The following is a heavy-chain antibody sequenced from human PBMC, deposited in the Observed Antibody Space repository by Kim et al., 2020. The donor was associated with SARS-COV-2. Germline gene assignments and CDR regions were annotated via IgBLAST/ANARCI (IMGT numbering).Heavy chain of an antibody. Sequence: SETLSLTCTVSGGSISSSSYYWGWIRQPPGKGLEWIGSIYYSGSTYYNPSLKSRVTISVDTSKNQFSLKLSSVTAADTAVYYCARQGVASLGYYYYGMDVWGQGTTVTVSS. CDR2: IYYSGST. V-gene: IGHV4-39*01. CDR1: GGSISSSSYY. D-gene: IGHD3-16*01. CDR3: ARQGVASLGYYYYGMDV. J-gene: IGHJ6*02.